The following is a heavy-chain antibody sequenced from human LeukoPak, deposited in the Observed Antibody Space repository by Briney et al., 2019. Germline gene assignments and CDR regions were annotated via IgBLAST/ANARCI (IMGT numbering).Heavy chain of an antibody. V-gene: IGHV4-39*02. D-gene: IGHD3-9*01. CDR1: GGSINNSPYY. Sequence: SETLSLTCTVSGGSINNSPYYWSWIRQPPGMELEWIVSMHYSGTTYYNPSLNSRLTISIDTSKNHYSLRLISVTAADTAVFYCARNDMGRPADYWGQGTLVTVSS. J-gene: IGHJ4*02. CDR2: MHYSGTT. CDR3: ARNDMGRPADY.